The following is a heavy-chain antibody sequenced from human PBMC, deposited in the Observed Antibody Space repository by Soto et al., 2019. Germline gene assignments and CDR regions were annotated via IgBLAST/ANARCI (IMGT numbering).Heavy chain of an antibody. D-gene: IGHD3-10*01. CDR2: INPNSGGT. CDR1: GYTFTGYY. Sequence: QVQLVQSGAEVKKPGASVKVSCKASGYTFTGYYMHWVRQAPGQGLEWMGWINPNSGGTNYAQKFQGWVTMTRDTSISTAYMELSRLRSDDTAVYYCARGGAYGSGSYCPDYWGQGTLVTVSS. V-gene: IGHV1-2*04. CDR3: ARGGAYGSGSYCPDY. J-gene: IGHJ4*02.